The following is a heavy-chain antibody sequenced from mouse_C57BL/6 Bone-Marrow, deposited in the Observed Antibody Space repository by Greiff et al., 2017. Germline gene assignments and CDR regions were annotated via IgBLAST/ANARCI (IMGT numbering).Heavy chain of an antibody. J-gene: IGHJ4*01. V-gene: IGHV1-42*01. CDR3: ARDAMDD. CDR1: GYSFTGYY. Sequence: EVQLQESGPELVKPGASVKISCKASGYSFTGYYMNWVQQSPEKSLEWIGEINPSTGGTHYNQKLKAQATLTLDKSSSTASMQLTSLTSEDSAVDYSARDAMDDWGQGTSVTVSS. CDR2: INPSTGGT.